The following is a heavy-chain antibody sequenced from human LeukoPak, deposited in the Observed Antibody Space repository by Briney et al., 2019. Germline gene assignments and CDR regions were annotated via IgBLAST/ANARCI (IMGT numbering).Heavy chain of an antibody. D-gene: IGHD5-12*01. CDR1: GYTFTRHG. J-gene: IGHJ6*03. V-gene: IGHV1-18*01. CDR3: ARNRKSASVDLSEVYYMDV. CDR2: ISPYNGNT. Sequence: ASVKVSCKPSGYTFTRHGISWVRQAPGQGLEWMGWISPYNGNTNYAQKLQGRVTMTTDTSTSTAYMELRSLRSDDTAVYYCARNRKSASVDLSEVYYMDVWGKGTTVTIS.